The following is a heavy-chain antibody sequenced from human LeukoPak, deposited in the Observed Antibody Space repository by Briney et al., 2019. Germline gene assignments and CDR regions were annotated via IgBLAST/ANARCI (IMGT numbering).Heavy chain of an antibody. V-gene: IGHV4-38-2*02. CDR1: DYSISSGFY. CDR2: IYHSGTT. CDR3: ARGGPPGYYYDYYMDV. Sequence: SETLSLTCTVSDYSISSGFYWGWIRQPPGQGLEWIGTIYHSGTTYYNPSLKSRVTISVDTSKNQFSLKMSSVTAADTAVYFCARGGPPGYYYDYYMDVWGKGTTVTISS. J-gene: IGHJ6*03.